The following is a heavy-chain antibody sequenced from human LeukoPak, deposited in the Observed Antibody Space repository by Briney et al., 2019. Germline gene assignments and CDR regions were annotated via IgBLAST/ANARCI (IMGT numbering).Heavy chain of an antibody. D-gene: IGHD3-22*01. CDR1: GGSFSGYY. CDR3: ARGTYYYDSSGQGYFDY. J-gene: IGHJ4*02. CDR2: INHSGST. V-gene: IGHV4-34*01. Sequence: PSETLSLTCAVYGGSFSGYYWSWIRQPPGKGLEWIGEINHSGSTNYNPSLRSRVTISVDTSKNQFSLKLSSVTAADTAVYYCARGTYYYDSSGQGYFDYWGQGTLVTVSS.